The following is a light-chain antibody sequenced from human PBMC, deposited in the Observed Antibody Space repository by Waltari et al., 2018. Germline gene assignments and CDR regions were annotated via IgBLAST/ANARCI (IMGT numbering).Light chain of an antibody. V-gene: IGLV2-23*01. J-gene: IGLJ3*02. CDR1: SSDVGNFNL. Sequence: QSALTQPASVSGSPGQSHTISCTGSSSDVGNFNLVSWYQLHPGKAPKLLIYEATKRPSGISNRFSGSKSGNTASLTISGLQAEDEADYYCCSYAGSSSPRLFGGGTKLSVL. CDR3: CSYAGSSSPRL. CDR2: EAT.